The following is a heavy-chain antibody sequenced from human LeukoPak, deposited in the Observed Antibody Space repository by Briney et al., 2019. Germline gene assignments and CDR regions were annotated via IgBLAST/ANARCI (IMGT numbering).Heavy chain of an antibody. J-gene: IGHJ4*02. CDR2: VNHSGST. CDR3: ARFPGYSSSHHDY. CDR1: GGSFSGYY. V-gene: IGHV4-34*01. Sequence: SETLSLTCAVYGGSFSGYYWSWIRQPPGKGLEWIGEVNHSGSTNYNPSLKSRVTISVDTSKSQFSLKLSSVTAADTAVYYCARFPGYSSSHHDYWGQGTLVTVSS. D-gene: IGHD6-13*01.